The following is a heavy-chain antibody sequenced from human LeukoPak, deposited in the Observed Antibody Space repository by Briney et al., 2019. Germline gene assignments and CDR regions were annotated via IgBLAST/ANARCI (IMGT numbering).Heavy chain of an antibody. D-gene: IGHD2/OR15-2a*01. V-gene: IGHV4-59*08. CDR3: ARGNIVFDY. Sequence: SETLSLTCTVPGGSISSYYWSWIRQPPGKGLEWIGYIYYSGSTNYNPSLKSRVTISVDTSKNQFSLKLSSVTAADTAVYYCARGNIVFDYWGQGTLVTVSS. CDR2: IYYSGST. J-gene: IGHJ4*02. CDR1: GGSISSYY.